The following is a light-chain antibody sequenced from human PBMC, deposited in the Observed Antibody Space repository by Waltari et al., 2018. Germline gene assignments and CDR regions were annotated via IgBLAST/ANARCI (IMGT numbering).Light chain of an antibody. CDR3: AAWDDSLNGWV. CDR2: GNS. J-gene: IGLJ3*02. Sequence: QSVLTLPPSASGTPGQRVTISCSGSSSNIESNTVNWFQQLPGTAPKLLIYGNSQRPSGVPDRLSGSKSGTSASLAISGLQSEDEADYYCAAWDDSLNGWVFGGGTKLTVL. V-gene: IGLV1-44*01. CDR1: SSNIESNT.